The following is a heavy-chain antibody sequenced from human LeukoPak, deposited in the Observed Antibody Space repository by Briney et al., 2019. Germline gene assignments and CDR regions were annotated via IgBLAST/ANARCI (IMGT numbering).Heavy chain of an antibody. CDR1: GFTFSSYG. V-gene: IGHV3-33*08. Sequence: GGSLRLSCAASGFTFSSYGMHWVRQAPGKGLEWVAVIWYGGSNKYYADSVKGRFTISRDNSKNTLYLQMNSLRAEDTAVFYCARNTITGYYYGMDVWGQGTTVTVSS. J-gene: IGHJ6*02. CDR3: ARNTITGYYYGMDV. CDR2: IWYGGSNK. D-gene: IGHD3-10*01.